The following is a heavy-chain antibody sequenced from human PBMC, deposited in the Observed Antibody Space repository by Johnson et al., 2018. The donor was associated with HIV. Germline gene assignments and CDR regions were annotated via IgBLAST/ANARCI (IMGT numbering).Heavy chain of an antibody. CDR1: GFSVSASY. Sequence: MQLVESGGGVVQPGRSLRLSCAASGFSVSASYMSWLRQAPGKAPEWVSVIYRGGATYYAASVQGRFTISRDNSKNTLYLQMESLRADDTALYYCARDKDYGGNHDAFGIWGQGTMVTVSS. J-gene: IGHJ3*02. D-gene: IGHD4-23*01. V-gene: IGHV3-66*01. CDR3: ARDKDYGGNHDAFGI. CDR2: IYRGGAT.